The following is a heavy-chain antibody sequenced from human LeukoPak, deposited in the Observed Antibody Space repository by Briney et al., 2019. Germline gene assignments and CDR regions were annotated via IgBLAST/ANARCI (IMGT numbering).Heavy chain of an antibody. V-gene: IGHV3-23*01. D-gene: IGHD6-19*01. J-gene: IGHJ4*02. CDR3: AKDMGIAVAGTSGLDY. CDR2: ISGSGGST. CDR1: GFTFSSYA. Sequence: GGSLRLSCAASGFTFSSYAMSWVRQAPGKGLEWVSAISGSGGSTYYADSVKGRFTISRDNSKNTLYLQMNSLRAEDTAVHYCAKDMGIAVAGTSGLDYWGQGTLVTVSS.